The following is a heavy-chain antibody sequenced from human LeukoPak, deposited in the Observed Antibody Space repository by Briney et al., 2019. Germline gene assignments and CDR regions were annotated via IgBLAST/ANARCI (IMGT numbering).Heavy chain of an antibody. Sequence: PSETPSLTCAVSGGPFSGYFWSWIRQSSGKGLEWIGEIHNSGTTNYNPSLNSRVTISEDTSKNQFYLNLSSVTAADTAVYYCARMEIVGHAYYYYGMDVWGQGTTVTVSS. D-gene: IGHD5-12*01. CDR3: ARMEIVGHAYYYYGMDV. V-gene: IGHV4-34*01. CDR1: GGPFSGYF. CDR2: IHNSGTT. J-gene: IGHJ6*02.